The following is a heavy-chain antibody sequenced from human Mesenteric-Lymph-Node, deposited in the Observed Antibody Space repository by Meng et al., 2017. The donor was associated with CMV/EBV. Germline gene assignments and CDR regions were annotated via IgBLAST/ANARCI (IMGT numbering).Heavy chain of an antibody. V-gene: IGHV1-2*02. CDR2: INPNSGGT. CDR1: GYSFTSYW. Sequence: GESLKISCKGSGYSFTSYWIGWVRQMPGKGLEWMGWINPNSGGTNYAQKFQGRVTMTRDTSISTAYMELSRLRSDDTAVYYCARVINFAWSAIHYYYYGMDVWGQGTTVTVSS. D-gene: IGHD2-2*02. CDR3: ARVINFAWSAIHYYYYGMDV. J-gene: IGHJ6*02.